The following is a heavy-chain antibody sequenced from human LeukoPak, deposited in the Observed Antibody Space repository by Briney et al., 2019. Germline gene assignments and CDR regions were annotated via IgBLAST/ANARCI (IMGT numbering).Heavy chain of an antibody. J-gene: IGHJ3*02. Sequence: ASVKVSCKASGGTFSSYAISWVRQAPGQGLEWMGRIIPILGIANYAQKFQGRVTITADKSTSTAYMELSSLRSEDTAVYYCARDSFYYDSRKGDAFDIWGQGTMVTVSS. CDR2: IIPILGIA. CDR1: GGTFSSYA. CDR3: ARDSFYYDSRKGDAFDI. D-gene: IGHD3-22*01. V-gene: IGHV1-69*04.